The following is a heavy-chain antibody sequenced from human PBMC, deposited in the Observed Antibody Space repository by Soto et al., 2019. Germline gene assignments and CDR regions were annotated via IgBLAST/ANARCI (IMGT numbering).Heavy chain of an antibody. CDR1: GFTFSSYG. CDR3: AKDLSDILTGSRLRYYYYGMDV. CDR2: ISYDGSNK. V-gene: IGHV3-30*18. J-gene: IGHJ6*02. D-gene: IGHD3-9*01. Sequence: GGSLRLSCAASGFTFSSYGMHWVRQAPGKGLEWVAVISYDGSNKYYADSVKGRFTISRDNSKNTLYLQMNSLRAEDTAVYYCAKDLSDILTGSRLRYYYYGMDVWGQGTTVTVSS.